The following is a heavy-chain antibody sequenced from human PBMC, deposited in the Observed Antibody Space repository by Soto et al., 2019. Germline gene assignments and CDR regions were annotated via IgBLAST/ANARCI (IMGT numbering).Heavy chain of an antibody. D-gene: IGHD3-10*02. J-gene: IGHJ3*02. CDR1: GGTFSSYA. CDR2: IIPIFGTA. CDR3: ALPGYMFSNEYDI. V-gene: IGHV1-69*13. Sequence: ASVKVSCKASGGTFSSYAISWVRQAPGQGLEWMGGIIPIFGTANYAQKFQGRVTITADESTSTAYMELSSLRSEDTAVYYCALPGYMFSNEYDIWGQGTLVTV.